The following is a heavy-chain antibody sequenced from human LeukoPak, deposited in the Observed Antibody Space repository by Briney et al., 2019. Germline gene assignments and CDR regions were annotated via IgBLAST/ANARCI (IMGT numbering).Heavy chain of an antibody. CDR3: TTGITMVRGVIHLIDY. D-gene: IGHD3-10*01. CDR1: GFTFSNAW. CDR2: IKSKTDGGTT. Sequence: GGSLRLSCAASGFTFSNAWMSWVRQAPGKGLDWVGRIKSKTDGGTTDYAAPVKGRFTISRDDSKNTLYLQMNSLKTEDTAVYYCTTGITMVRGVIHLIDYWGQGTLVTVSS. J-gene: IGHJ4*02. V-gene: IGHV3-15*01.